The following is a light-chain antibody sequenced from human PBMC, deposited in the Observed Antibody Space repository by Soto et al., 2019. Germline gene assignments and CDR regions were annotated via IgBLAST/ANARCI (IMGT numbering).Light chain of an antibody. Sequence: QSVLTQPRSVSGSPGQSVTISCTGTSSDVGRSDYVSWYQQHPGKAPKLIIYDVTERPAGVPDRFSGSKSGNTASLTISGLQAEDEADYSCCSFAGSFSYVFGGGTKVTVL. CDR1: SSDVGRSDY. V-gene: IGLV2-11*01. CDR2: DVT. J-gene: IGLJ1*01. CDR3: CSFAGSFSYV.